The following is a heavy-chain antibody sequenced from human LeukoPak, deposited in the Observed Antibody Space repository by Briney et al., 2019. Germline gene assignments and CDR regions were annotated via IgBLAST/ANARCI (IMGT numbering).Heavy chain of an antibody. J-gene: IGHJ4*02. V-gene: IGHV1-2*02. CDR1: GYTFTGYY. Sequence: ASVKVSCKASGYTFTGYYMHWVRQAPGQGLEWMGWINPNSGGTNYAQKFQGRVTMTRDTSISTAYMELSRLRSDDTAVYYCARPLSSIAARPLDYWGQGTLVTVSS. D-gene: IGHD6-6*01. CDR3: ARPLSSIAARPLDY. CDR2: INPNSGGT.